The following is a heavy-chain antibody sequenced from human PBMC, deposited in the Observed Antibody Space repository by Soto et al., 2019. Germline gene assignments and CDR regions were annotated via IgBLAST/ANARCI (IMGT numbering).Heavy chain of an antibody. CDR2: ISWNSGSI. J-gene: IGHJ4*02. Sequence: EVQLVESGGGLVQPGRSLRLSCAASGFTFDDYAMHWVQQAPGKGLEWVSGISWNSGSIGYADSVKGRFTISRDNAKNSLYLQMNSLRAEDTALYYCAKGLGYSYGGLFDYWGQGTLVTVSS. CDR3: AKGLGYSYGGLFDY. V-gene: IGHV3-9*01. CDR1: GFTFDDYA. D-gene: IGHD5-18*01.